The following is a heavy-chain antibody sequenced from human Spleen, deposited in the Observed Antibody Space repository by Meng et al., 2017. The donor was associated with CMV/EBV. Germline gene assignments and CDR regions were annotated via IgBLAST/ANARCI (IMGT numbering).Heavy chain of an antibody. J-gene: IGHJ4*02. CDR3: ARAGAAVTTNFDF. CDR1: GYNFDIYG. D-gene: IGHD4-17*01. Sequence: KASGYNFDIYGITWVRQAPGQGLEWVGWVSAENGDTDYGQKFQGRVTVTADTFTNTAYMEMGSLRSDDSTMYYCARAGAAVTTNFDFWGQGTLVTVSS. V-gene: IGHV1-18*01. CDR2: VSAENGDT.